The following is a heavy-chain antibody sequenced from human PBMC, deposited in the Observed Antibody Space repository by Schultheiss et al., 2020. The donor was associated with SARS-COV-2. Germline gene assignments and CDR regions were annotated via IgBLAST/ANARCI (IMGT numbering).Heavy chain of an antibody. V-gene: IGHV4-34*01. J-gene: IGHJ4*02. D-gene: IGHD6-19*01. Sequence: SETLSLTCAVYGGSFSGYYWSWIRQPPGKGLEWIGEINHSGSTNYNPSLKSRVTMSVDTSKNQFSLKLSSVTAADTAVYYCAREKGAVAGVFDYWGQGTLVTVSS. CDR1: GGSFSGYY. CDR2: INHSGST. CDR3: AREKGAVAGVFDY.